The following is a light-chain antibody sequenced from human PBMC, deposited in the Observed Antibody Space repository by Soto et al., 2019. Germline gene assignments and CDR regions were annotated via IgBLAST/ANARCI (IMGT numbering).Light chain of an antibody. J-gene: IGKJ1*01. CDR2: LGS. V-gene: IGKV2-28*01. CDR1: QSLLSSHGYNY. CDR3: MQALQAPPT. Sequence: EIVMPQPPHSNPLPSAERAHISASSTQSLLSSHGYNYVDWDLQKPGQSPQLLIQLGSHPASGVPDRFSGRGAGTDFTLRITRVEAEDGGVYHCMQALQAPPTFGQGTKV.